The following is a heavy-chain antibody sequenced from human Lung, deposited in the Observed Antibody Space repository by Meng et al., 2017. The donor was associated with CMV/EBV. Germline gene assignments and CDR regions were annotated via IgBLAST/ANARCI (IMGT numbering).Heavy chain of an antibody. V-gene: IGHV3-23*01. J-gene: IGHJ5*02. Sequence: GGSLRLXCAASGFTFSSYWMSWVRQVPGKGLEWLSGISGSGGRTYYAESIKGRFTISRDNSKNTIYLQMDNLRAEDTAVYYCAKDRGDYSNFRFDPWGQGTXVTVSS. CDR2: ISGSGGRT. D-gene: IGHD4-11*01. CDR1: GFTFSSYW. CDR3: AKDRGDYSNFRFDP.